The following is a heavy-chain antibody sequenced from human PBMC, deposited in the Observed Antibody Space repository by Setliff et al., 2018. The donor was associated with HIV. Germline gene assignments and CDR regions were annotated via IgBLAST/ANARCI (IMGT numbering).Heavy chain of an antibody. D-gene: IGHD3-9*01. CDR3: ARTDWARTSYYYYYGMNV. V-gene: IGHV4-61*09. CDR2: IYTSGST. J-gene: IGHJ6*02. Sequence: LSLTCTVSGGSISSGSYYWSWIRQPAGKGLEWIGHIYTSGSTNYNPSLKSRVTISVDTSKNQFSLKLSSVTAADTAVYYCARTDWARTSYYYYYGMNVWGQGTTVTVSS. CDR1: GGSISSGSYY.